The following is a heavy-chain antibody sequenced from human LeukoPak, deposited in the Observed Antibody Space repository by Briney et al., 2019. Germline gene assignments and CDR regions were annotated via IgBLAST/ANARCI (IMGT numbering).Heavy chain of an antibody. D-gene: IGHD4-17*01. CDR3: ARGTMTTVTYYFDY. Sequence: SETLSLTCAVYGGSFSGYYWSWIRQPPGKGLELIGEINHSGSTNYNPSPKSRVTISVDTSKNQFSLKLSSVTAADTAVYYCARGTMTTVTYYFDYWGQGTLVTVSS. CDR2: INHSGST. CDR1: GGSFSGYY. J-gene: IGHJ4*02. V-gene: IGHV4-34*01.